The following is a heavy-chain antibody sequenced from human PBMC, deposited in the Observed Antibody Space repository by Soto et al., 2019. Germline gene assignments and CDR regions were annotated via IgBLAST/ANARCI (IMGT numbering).Heavy chain of an antibody. V-gene: IGHV3-23*01. CDR1: GFTFSSYS. CDR2: VSGGGDIT. J-gene: IGHJ4*02. D-gene: IGHD3-16*01. CDR3: AKWFGRAWQYFDY. Sequence: LRLSCAASGFTFSSYSMTGVRQAPGKGLEWVSAVSGGGDITNYADSVKGRFTTSRENSKNTVYLQMNSLRAEDTALYYCAKWFGRAWQYFDYWGQGILVTVSS.